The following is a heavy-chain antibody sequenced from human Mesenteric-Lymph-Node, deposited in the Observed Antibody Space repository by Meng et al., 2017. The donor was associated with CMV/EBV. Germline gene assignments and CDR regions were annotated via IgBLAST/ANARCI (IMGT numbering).Heavy chain of an antibody. CDR2: INPNSGGT. Sequence: ASVKVSCKASGYTFTGYYMHWVRQAPGQGLEWMGWINPNSGGTNYAQKFQGRVTMTRDTSISTAYMELSRLRSDDTAVYYCATLPLTTMSAGYYGMDVWDQGTTVTVSS. D-gene: IGHD4/OR15-4a*01. CDR3: ATLPLTTMSAGYYGMDV. V-gene: IGHV1-2*02. CDR1: GYTFTGYY. J-gene: IGHJ6*02.